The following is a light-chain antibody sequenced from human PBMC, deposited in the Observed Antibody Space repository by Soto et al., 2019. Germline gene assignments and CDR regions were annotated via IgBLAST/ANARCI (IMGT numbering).Light chain of an antibody. CDR2: DAS. V-gene: IGKV3-11*01. CDR1: QRVGIN. J-gene: IGKJ5*01. CDR3: QQRAYPIT. Sequence: EIVMTQSPATLSVYKRETATLSCRASQRVGINLAWYQQKPGQAPRLLIYDASHRATGIPVRFSGSGSESDSTLTISSLEPEDIAVYYCQQRAYPITFGQGTRLEIK.